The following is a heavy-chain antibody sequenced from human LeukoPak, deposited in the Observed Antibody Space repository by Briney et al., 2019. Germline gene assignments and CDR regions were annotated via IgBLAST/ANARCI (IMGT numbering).Heavy chain of an antibody. J-gene: IGHJ4*02. V-gene: IGHV3-48*03. D-gene: IGHD3-10*01. CDR1: GFTFSSYE. CDR2: ISSSGSTI. CDR3: ARGLLSDYGSGSYY. Sequence: PGGSLRLSCAASGFTFSSYEMNWVRQAPGKGLEWVSYISSSGSTIYYADSVKGRFTISRDNAKNSLYLQMNSLRAEDTAVYYCARGLLSDYGSGSYYWGQGTLVTVSS.